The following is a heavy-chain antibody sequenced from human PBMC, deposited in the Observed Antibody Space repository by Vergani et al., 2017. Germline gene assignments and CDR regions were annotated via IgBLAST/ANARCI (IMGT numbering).Heavy chain of an antibody. J-gene: IGHJ4*02. D-gene: IGHD2-2*02. Sequence: QVQLQQWGAGLLKPSETLSLTCAVYGGSFSGYYWSWIRQPAGKGLEWIGRIYTSGSTNYNPSLKSRVTMSVDTSKNQFSLKLSSVTAADTAVYYCAGQVPAAIRYVDYWGQGTLVTVSS. CDR3: AGQVPAAIRYVDY. CDR1: GGSFSGYY. V-gene: IGHV4-59*10. CDR2: IYTSGST.